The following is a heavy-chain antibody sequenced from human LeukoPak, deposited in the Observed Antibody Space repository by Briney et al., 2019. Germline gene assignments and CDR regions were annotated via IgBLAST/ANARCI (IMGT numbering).Heavy chain of an antibody. V-gene: IGHV3-48*02. J-gene: IGHJ4*02. D-gene: IGHD3-16*01. CDR3: ASGSYGQFDY. CDR1: GFTFSSHS. Sequence: GGSLRLSCAATGFTFSSHSMNWVRQAPGMGLEWVSYISSGSATIYYADSVKGRFTISRDNAKDSLYLQMSGLRDEDTAVYYCASGSYGQFDYWGQGTLVTVSS. CDR2: ISSGSATI.